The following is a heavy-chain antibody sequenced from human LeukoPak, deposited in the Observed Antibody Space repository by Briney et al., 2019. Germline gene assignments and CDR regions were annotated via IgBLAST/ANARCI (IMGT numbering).Heavy chain of an antibody. Sequence: ASVKVSCKASGYTFTSYAMNWVRQAPGQGLEWMGWINTNTGNPTYAQGFTGRFVFSLDTSVSTAYLQISSLKAEDTAVYYCARALQGVGFGELLSNNWFDPWGQGTLVTVSS. J-gene: IGHJ5*02. CDR3: ARALQGVGFGELLSNNWFDP. V-gene: IGHV7-4-1*02. CDR2: INTNTGNP. D-gene: IGHD3-10*01. CDR1: GYTFTSYA.